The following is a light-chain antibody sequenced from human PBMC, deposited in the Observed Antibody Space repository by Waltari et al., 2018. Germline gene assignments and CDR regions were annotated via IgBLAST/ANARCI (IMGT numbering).Light chain of an antibody. Sequence: QSVLPQPPSASGTPGQRVTISCSGSNSNIGTDTVHWYQQLPGTAPKLLIYSNDHRPSGVPDRLSGSNSGTSASLAISGLQSEDEAVYYCAAWHDSPNGPHWVFGGGTKLTVL. J-gene: IGLJ3*02. V-gene: IGLV1-44*01. CDR1: NSNIGTDT. CDR3: AAWHDSPNGPHWV. CDR2: SND.